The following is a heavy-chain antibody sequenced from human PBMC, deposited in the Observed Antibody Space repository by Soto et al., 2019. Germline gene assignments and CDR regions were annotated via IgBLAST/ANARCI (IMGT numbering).Heavy chain of an antibody. Sequence: GSLRLSCAASGFTFSSYWMSWVRQAPGKGLEWVANIKQDGSEKYYVDSVKGRFTISRDNAKNTLYLQMNGLRAEDTAVYYCAKDWRISIRSGYNTSLDYWGQGTLVTVS. CDR2: IKQDGSEK. CDR1: GFTFSSYW. V-gene: IGHV3-7*05. J-gene: IGHJ4*02. CDR3: AKDWRISIRSGYNTSLDY. D-gene: IGHD3-3*01.